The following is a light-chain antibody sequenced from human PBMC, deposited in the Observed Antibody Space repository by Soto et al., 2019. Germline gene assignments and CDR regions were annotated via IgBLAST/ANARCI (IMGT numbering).Light chain of an antibody. V-gene: IGKV1-5*03. CDR2: KAS. CDR1: QSLNDW. J-gene: IGKJ1*01. Sequence: DIQVTQSPSTLSASVGDRVTITCRASQSLNDWLAWYQQKPGKAPKLLIYKASGLESGVPSRFSGSGSGTEFTLTISSLQPDDFAPYYCQHYNGYPWTFGQGTKVEIK. CDR3: QHYNGYPWT.